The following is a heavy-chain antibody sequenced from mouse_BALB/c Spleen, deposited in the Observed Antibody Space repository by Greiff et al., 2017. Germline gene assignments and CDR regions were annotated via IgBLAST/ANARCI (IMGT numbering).Heavy chain of an antibody. D-gene: IGHD2-1*01. V-gene: IGHV5-17*02. CDR2: ISSGSSTI. Sequence: EVQGVESGGGLVQPGGSRKLSCAASGFTFSSFGMHWVRQAPEKGLEWVAYISSGSSTIYYADTVKGRFTISRDNPKNTLFLQMTSLRSEDTAMYYCARDGNYEDYYAMDYWGQGTADTVSS. CDR1: GFTFSSFG. CDR3: ARDGNYEDYYAMDY. J-gene: IGHJ4*01.